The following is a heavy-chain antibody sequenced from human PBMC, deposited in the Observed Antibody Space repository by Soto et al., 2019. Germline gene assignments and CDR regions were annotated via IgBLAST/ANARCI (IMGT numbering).Heavy chain of an antibody. CDR3: ARARLRIEAAGTRFDEHDY. CDR1: GGSFSGYY. Sequence: SETLSLTCAVYGGSFSGYYWSWIRQPPGKGLEWIGEINHSGSTNYNPSLKSRVTISVDTSKSQFSLKLSSVTAADTAVYYCARARLRIEAAGTRFDEHDYWGQGTLVTVS. CDR2: INHSGST. V-gene: IGHV4-34*01. J-gene: IGHJ4*02. D-gene: IGHD6-13*01.